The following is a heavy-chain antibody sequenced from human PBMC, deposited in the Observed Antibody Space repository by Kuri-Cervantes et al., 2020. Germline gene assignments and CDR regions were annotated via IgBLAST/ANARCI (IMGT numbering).Heavy chain of an antibody. CDR2: INSDGSST. CDR1: GFTFSSYW. CDR3: AKGGYGEVDY. V-gene: IGHV3-74*01. Sequence: GGSLRLSCAASGFTFSSYWMHWVRQAPGKGLVWVSRINSDGSSTNYADSVKGRFTISRDNAKNTLYLQMNSLRAEDTALYYCAKGGYGEVDYWGQGTLVTVSS. J-gene: IGHJ4*02. D-gene: IGHD4-17*01.